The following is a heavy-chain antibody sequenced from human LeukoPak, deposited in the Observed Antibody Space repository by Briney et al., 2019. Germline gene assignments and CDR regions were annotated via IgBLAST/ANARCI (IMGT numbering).Heavy chain of an antibody. V-gene: IGHV1-2*06. CDR2: INPNSGGT. J-gene: IGHJ4*02. D-gene: IGHD6-19*01. Sequence: ASVKVSCKASGYTFTGYYMHWVRQPPGQGLEWMGRINPNSGGTNYAQKFQGRVTMTRDTSISTAYMELSRLRSDDTAVYYCARVGLGIAVADIDYWGQGTLVTVSS. CDR1: GYTFTGYY. CDR3: ARVGLGIAVADIDY.